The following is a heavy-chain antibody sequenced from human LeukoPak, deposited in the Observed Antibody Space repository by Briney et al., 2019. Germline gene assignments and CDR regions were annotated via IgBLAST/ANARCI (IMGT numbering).Heavy chain of an antibody. Sequence: SGPTLVNPTQTLTLTCTFSGFSLRTSGICVSWIRQPPGKALEWLARIDWDDDKYYSTSLKTRLTNSKYTSKNQVVLTMTNMDPLDLATYHCVRMEVVTAPYYYYYFIYVGSEQSTLSVSS. CDR1: GFSLRTSGIC. V-gene: IGHV2-70*11. CDR2: IDWDDDK. D-gene: IGHD2-21*02. CDR3: VRMEVVTAPYYYYYFIYV. J-gene: IGHJ6*03.